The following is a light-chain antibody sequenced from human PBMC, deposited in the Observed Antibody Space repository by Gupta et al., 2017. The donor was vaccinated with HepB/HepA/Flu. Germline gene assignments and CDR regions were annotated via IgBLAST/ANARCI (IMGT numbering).Light chain of an antibody. CDR3: QQRSNWPPLT. CDR1: ESVSHF. Sequence: EIVLTQSPATLSLSPGERATLSCRASESVSHFLVWYQQKPGQAPRLLIYDASSRATGIPTRFSGSGYGTDFTLTISSREPEDFAVYYCQQRSNWPPLTFGGGTKVEMK. J-gene: IGKJ4*01. CDR2: DAS. V-gene: IGKV3-11*01.